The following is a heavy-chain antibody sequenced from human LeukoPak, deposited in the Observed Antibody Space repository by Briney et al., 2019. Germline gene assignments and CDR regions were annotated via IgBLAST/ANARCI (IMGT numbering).Heavy chain of an antibody. CDR2: IRGDGSEK. CDR3: ARTSSITCYDY. Sequence: SGGSLRLSCAASGFTFSSYWMTWVRQAPGKGLEWVANIRGDGSEKKYVDSVKGRLTISRDNAKNSLYLQMDNLRAEDTAMYYCARTSSITCYDYWGRGTLVTVSS. J-gene: IGHJ4*02. CDR1: GFTFSSYW. D-gene: IGHD2-2*01. V-gene: IGHV3-7*03.